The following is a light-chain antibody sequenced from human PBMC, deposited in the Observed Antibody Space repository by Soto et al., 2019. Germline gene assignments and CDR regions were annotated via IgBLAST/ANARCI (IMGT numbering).Light chain of an antibody. V-gene: IGLV2-23*01. Sequence: QSVLTQPASVSGSPGQSITISCTGTSSNVGIYNLVSWYQQLPAKAPKLMIYEGSKRPSGVSDRFSGSKSGNTASLTISALQAEDEADYYCCSYAGSSIWVFGGGTKVTVL. CDR3: CSYAGSSIWV. J-gene: IGLJ3*02. CDR1: SSNVGIYNL. CDR2: EGS.